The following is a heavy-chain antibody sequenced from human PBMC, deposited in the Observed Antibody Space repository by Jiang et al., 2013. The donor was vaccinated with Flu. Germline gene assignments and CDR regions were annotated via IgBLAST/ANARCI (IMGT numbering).Heavy chain of an antibody. CDR3: VVGSGSSPGFYYGMDV. CDR1: GYTFTSYG. J-gene: IGHJ6*02. CDR2: ISAYNGNT. Sequence: GAEVKKPGASVKVSCKASGYTFTSYGISWVRQAPGQGLEWMGWISAYNGNTNYAQKFQGWVTMTRDTSISTAYMELSRLRSDDTAVYYCVVGSGSSPGFYYGMDVWGQGTTVTVSS. D-gene: IGHD3-10*01. V-gene: IGHV1-18*01.